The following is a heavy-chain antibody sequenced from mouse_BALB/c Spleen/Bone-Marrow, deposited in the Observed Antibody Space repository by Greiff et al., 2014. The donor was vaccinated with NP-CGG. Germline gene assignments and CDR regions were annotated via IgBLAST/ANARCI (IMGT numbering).Heavy chain of an antibody. V-gene: IGHV1-69*01. D-gene: IGHD2-4*01. CDR2: IDTSDSYI. CDR3: ARGGHDFSLDY. Sequence: QVQLQQPGAEFLMPGASVKMSCKASGYTFTDKWMHWGKQRPGQGLEWIGAIDTSDSYINYNQKFKGKASLTVDASSSTAYMHLSSLTSDDSAVYYCARGGHDFSLDYWGQGTSVIVSS. J-gene: IGHJ4*01. CDR1: GYTFTDKW.